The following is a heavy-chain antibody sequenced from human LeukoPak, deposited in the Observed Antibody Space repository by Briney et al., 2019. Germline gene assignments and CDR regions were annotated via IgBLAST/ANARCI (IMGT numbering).Heavy chain of an antibody. V-gene: IGHV4-38-2*02. Sequence: KPSETLSLTCTVSGYSFSSDYYWGWIRQPPGKGLEWIGSIYHSGSTFYNPSLKSRVTISLDTSKNQFSLKLSSVTAADTAVYYCARERYYYDSSGYYACFDYWGQGTLVTVSS. CDR2: IYHSGST. D-gene: IGHD3-22*01. CDR3: ARERYYYDSSGYYACFDY. CDR1: GYSFSSDYY. J-gene: IGHJ4*02.